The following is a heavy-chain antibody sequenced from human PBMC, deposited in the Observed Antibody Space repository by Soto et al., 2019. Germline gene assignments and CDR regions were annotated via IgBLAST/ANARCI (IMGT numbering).Heavy chain of an antibody. CDR1: GGSISDYY. J-gene: IGHJ4*02. V-gene: IGHV4-59*01. CDR3: AHRRQSSGSFPFDY. CDR2: IYYSGNT. Sequence: SETLSLTCTVSGGSISDYYWSWIRQPPGKGLEWIGYIYYSGNTNSNPSLKGRVTISVDTSKNQFSLKLTSVSAADTATYYCAHRRQSSGSFPFDYWGQGTLVTVSS. D-gene: IGHD3-22*01.